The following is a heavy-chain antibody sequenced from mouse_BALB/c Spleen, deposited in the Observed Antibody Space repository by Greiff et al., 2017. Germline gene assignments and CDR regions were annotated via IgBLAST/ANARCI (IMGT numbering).Heavy chain of an antibody. J-gene: IGHJ4*01. CDR3: ARDRPDY. V-gene: IGHV5-4*02. Sequence: EVQVVESGGGLVKPGGSLKLSCAASGFTFSDYYMYWVRQTPEKRLEWVATISDGGSYTYYPDSVKGRFTISRDNAKNNLYLQMSSLKSEDTAMYYCARDRPDYWGQGTSVTVSS. CDR2: ISDGGSYT. CDR1: GFTFSDYY.